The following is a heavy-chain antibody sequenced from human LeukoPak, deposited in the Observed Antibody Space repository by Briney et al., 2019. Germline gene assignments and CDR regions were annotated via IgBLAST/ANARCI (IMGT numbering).Heavy chain of an antibody. D-gene: IGHD1-1*01. CDR1: GFTFSNYA. J-gene: IGHJ6*03. V-gene: IGHV3-30*04. CDR3: ARDPGPYGDYMDV. CDR2: RSYDGSNK. Sequence: GGSLRLSCAASGFTFSNYAMHWVRQAPGKGLEWVAVRSYDGSNKYYADSVKGRFTISRDNSKNTLYLQMNSLGVEDTAVYYCARDPGPYGDYMDVWGKGTTVTVSS.